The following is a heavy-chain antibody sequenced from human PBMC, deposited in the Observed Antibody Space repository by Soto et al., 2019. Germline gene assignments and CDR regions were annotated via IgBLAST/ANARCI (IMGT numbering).Heavy chain of an antibody. CDR3: AHNRFGESYFYGMDV. CDR2: IYWDDDK. J-gene: IGHJ6*02. CDR1: GFSLSTSGVG. V-gene: IGHV2-5*02. Sequence: QITLKESGPTLVKPTQTLTLTCTFSGFSLSTSGVGVGWIRQPPGKALEWLALIYWDDDKRYSPSLKSRLTIXXDXSXXQVVLTMPNMAPVDTATYYCAHNRFGESYFYGMDVWGQGTTVTVSS. D-gene: IGHD3-10*01.